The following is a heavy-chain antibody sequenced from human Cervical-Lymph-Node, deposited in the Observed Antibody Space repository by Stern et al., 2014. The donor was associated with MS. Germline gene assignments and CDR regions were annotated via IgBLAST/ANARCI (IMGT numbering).Heavy chain of an antibody. D-gene: IGHD2-15*01. CDR1: GFTFSTYW. Sequence: VQLVESGGGLVQPGGSLRLSCAASGFTFSTYWMHWVRQAPGKGLVWVSRINSDDISTTYADSVKGRFSISRDNDKNTLYLQMNSLRAEDTAVYYCARGVMVAATYAYDIWGQGTMVTISS. CDR3: ARGVMVAATYAYDI. V-gene: IGHV3-74*02. J-gene: IGHJ3*02. CDR2: INSDDIST.